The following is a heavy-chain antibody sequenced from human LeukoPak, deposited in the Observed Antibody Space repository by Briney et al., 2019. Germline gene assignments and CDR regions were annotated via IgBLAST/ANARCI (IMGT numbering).Heavy chain of an antibody. V-gene: IGHV4-59*01. CDR2: IYYSGNT. D-gene: IGHD6-13*01. J-gene: IGHJ4*02. Sequence: PSATLSLTCTVSGGSISSYYWSWIRQPPGKGLEWIGYIYYSGNTNYNPSLKSRVTISVDTSKNHFFLKLSSVTAADTAIYYCARGRQQLVDWGQGTLVTVSS. CDR3: ARGRQQLVD. CDR1: GGSISSYY.